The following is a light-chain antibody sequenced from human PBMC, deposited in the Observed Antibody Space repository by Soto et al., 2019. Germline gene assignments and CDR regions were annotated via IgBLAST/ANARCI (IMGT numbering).Light chain of an antibody. Sequence: EIVMTQSPATLSVSPGERATLSRRASQSVSSNLAWYQQKPGQAPRLLIYGASTRATGIPARFSGSGSWTEFTLTIASLQSEDFAVYYCQQYNNWPRTFGQGTKVEIK. J-gene: IGKJ1*01. V-gene: IGKV3-15*01. CDR1: QSVSSN. CDR3: QQYNNWPRT. CDR2: GAS.